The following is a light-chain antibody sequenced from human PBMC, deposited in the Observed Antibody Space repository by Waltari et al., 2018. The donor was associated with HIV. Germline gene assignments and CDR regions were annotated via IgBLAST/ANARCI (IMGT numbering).Light chain of an antibody. CDR3: QTWDGDTHVV. J-gene: IGLJ2*01. V-gene: IGLV4-60*02. Sequence: QPVVTQSPSASASLGSSVKLTCTLGSRQDNYMIAWQQQQPGKAPRFLVKVESSGKYKKGNDVPDRFSGSSSGADRFLTISNLQFEDEGDYYCQTWDGDTHVVFGGGTKLTVL. CDR2: VESSGKY. CDR1: SRQDNYM.